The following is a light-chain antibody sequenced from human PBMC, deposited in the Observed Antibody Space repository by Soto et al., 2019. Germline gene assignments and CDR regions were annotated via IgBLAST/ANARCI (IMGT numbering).Light chain of an antibody. CDR1: QSVSSY. CDR2: DAS. J-gene: IGKJ5*01. CDR3: QQYGSPWT. Sequence: EIVLTQSPATLSLSPGERATLSCRASQSVSSYLAWYQQKPGQAPRLLIYDASNRATGIPARFSGSGSGTDFTLTISRLEPEDFAVYYCQQYGSPWTFGQGTRLEIK. V-gene: IGKV3-11*01.